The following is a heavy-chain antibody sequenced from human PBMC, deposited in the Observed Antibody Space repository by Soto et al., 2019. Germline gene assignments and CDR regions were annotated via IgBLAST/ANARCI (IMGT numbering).Heavy chain of an antibody. D-gene: IGHD2-21*02. Sequence: SGPTLVNPTQTLTLTCTFSGFSLSTSGVGVGWIRQPPGKALEWLALIYWDDDKRYSPSLKSRLTITKDTSKNQVVLTMTNMDPVDTATYYCAHSPPAYYCGGHYDVFDIPAQRTTDPVSS. J-gene: IGHJ3*02. CDR1: GFSLSTSGVG. V-gene: IGHV2-5*02. CDR3: AHSPPAYYCGGHYDVFDI. CDR2: IYWDDDK.